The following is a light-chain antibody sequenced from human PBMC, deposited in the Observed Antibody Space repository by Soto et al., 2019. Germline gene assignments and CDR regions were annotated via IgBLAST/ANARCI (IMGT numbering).Light chain of an antibody. CDR1: QSISSD. V-gene: IGKV3-15*01. Sequence: EIVMTHSPATLSVSPGERATLSCRASQSISSDVAWYQQKPGQAPRLLIYGASTTATGIPARFSGSGSGTEFTLTISSLQSEDFAVYNCQQYNKWPRTFGQGTKVDIK. CDR3: QQYNKWPRT. J-gene: IGKJ2*01. CDR2: GAS.